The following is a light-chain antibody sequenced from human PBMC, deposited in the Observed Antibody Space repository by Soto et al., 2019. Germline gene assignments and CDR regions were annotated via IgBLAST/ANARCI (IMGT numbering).Light chain of an antibody. V-gene: IGKV1-5*03. CDR3: QHYNSYSEA. CDR2: KAS. Sequence: DIQMTQSPSTLSGSVGDRVTITCRAGQTISSWLAWYQQKPGKAPKLLIYKASTLKSGVPSRFSGSGSGTEFTLTISSPQPDDFATYYCQHYNSYSEAFGQGTKVDIK. CDR1: QTISSW. J-gene: IGKJ1*01.